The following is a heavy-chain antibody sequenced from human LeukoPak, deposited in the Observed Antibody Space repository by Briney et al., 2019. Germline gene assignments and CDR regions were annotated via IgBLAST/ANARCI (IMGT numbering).Heavy chain of an antibody. Sequence: SVKVFCKASGTTFSRSAISWVRQTPGQGLEWMGGVIPILGTTNYAQKFRDRVAITTDESTSTAYMEVTSLRSVDTAVYYCARDDGSATMGFDSWGQGTLVSVSS. D-gene: IGHD3-16*01. J-gene: IGHJ4*02. V-gene: IGHV1-69*05. CDR1: GTTFSRSA. CDR3: ARDDGSATMGFDS. CDR2: VIPILGTT.